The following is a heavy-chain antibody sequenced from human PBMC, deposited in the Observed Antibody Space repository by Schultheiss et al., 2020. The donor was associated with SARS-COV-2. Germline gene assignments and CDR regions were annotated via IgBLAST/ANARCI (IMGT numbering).Heavy chain of an antibody. CDR3: AKVGSVLRFLEWLLGMDV. J-gene: IGHJ6*02. CDR2: ISYDGSNK. CDR1: GFTFSDYY. V-gene: IGHV3-30*18. Sequence: GGSLRLSCAASGFTFSDYYMSWIRQAPGKGLEWVAVISYDGSNKYYADSVKGRFTISRDNSKNTLYLQMNSLRAEDTAVYYCAKVGSVLRFLEWLLGMDVWGQGTTVTGSS. D-gene: IGHD3-3*01.